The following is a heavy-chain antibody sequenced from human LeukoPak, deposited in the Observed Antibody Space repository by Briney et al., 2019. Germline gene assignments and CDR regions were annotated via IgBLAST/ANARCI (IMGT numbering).Heavy chain of an antibody. CDR1: GFTFSNYA. D-gene: IGHD6-13*01. J-gene: IGHJ4*02. V-gene: IGHV3-23*01. CDR2: ISGSGSRT. Sequence: PGGSLRLSCAGSGFTFSNYAMSWVRQAPGKGLDWVSGISGSGSRTYYADSVRGRFTISRDNSKRTLYLQMNSLRGDDTAVYYCAEERAAEGIPYFDYWGQGTLVTVSS. CDR3: AEERAAEGIPYFDY.